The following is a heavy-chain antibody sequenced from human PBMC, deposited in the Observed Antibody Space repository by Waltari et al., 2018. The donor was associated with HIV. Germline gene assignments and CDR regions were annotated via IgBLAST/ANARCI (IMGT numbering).Heavy chain of an antibody. CDR3: SRTSSGSDYYYEVDV. Sequence: QVHLQESGPGLVKTSQTLSLICTVSGGSINSGSSYWNWIRQPAGRGLEWIGRLSTSGSTNYNPSLKSRVTMTVDTSKNQFSLRLTSVTASDTAIYYCSRTSSGSDYYYEVDVWGQGTTVTVS. CDR2: LSTSGST. D-gene: IGHD3-3*01. V-gene: IGHV4-61*02. CDR1: GGSINSGSSY. J-gene: IGHJ6*02.